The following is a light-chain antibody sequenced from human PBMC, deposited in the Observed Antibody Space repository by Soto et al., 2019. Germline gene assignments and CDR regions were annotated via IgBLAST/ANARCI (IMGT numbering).Light chain of an antibody. CDR2: RNT. V-gene: IGLV1-40*01. CDR3: QAYDRRLSGSF. CDR1: SSNIWAGSE. Sequence: QSVLTQPPSVSGAPGQRVTISCIGGSSNIWAGSEVHRYQQLPGTVPKLLIYRNTYRPPGVPDRFSGSRSASFASLTLTGLQAQDEADYWCQAYDRRLSGSFFGTGTKLTVL. J-gene: IGLJ1*01.